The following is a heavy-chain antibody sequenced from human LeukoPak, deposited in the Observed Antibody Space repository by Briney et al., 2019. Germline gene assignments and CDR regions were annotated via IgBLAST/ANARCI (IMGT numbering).Heavy chain of an antibody. CDR1: GGSISSSSYY. CDR2: ILYSGST. V-gene: IGHV4-39*07. Sequence: SETLSLTCTVSGGSISSSSYYWGWIRQPPGKGLEWIGNILYSGSTYYNPSLKSRVIISVDTSKNQFSLKLSSVTAADTAVYYCAKEDISGYCHYWGQGTLVTVSS. D-gene: IGHD3-22*01. J-gene: IGHJ4*02. CDR3: AKEDISGYCHY.